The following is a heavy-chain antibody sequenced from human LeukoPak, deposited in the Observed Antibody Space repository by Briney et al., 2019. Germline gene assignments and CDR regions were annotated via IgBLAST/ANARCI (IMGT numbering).Heavy chain of an antibody. Sequence: ASVKVSCKASGYNFKGYYMHWVRQAPGQGLEWMGWVNPNNGVTDYAQKFHGRVTLTSDTSITTVYMVLGSLTSDDTAMYFCARVMTTVTKSASWGQGTLVTVSS. CDR3: ARVMTTVTKSAS. D-gene: IGHD4-17*01. V-gene: IGHV1-2*02. J-gene: IGHJ5*02. CDR1: GYNFKGYY. CDR2: VNPNNGVT.